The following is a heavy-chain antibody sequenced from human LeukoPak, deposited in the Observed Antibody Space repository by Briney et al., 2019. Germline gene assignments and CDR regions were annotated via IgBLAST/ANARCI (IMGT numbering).Heavy chain of an antibody. CDR1: AFTFSNYA. J-gene: IGHJ6*02. V-gene: IGHV3-64D*09. CDR3: VKGVSGSYYGPLSLDV. Sequence: GGSLRLSCSASAFTFSNYAVHWVRQAPGKGLEYVSAISSNGLCTYYADLVKGRFTISRDNSKHTLFLQLSSLRADDTAVYYCVKGVSGSYYGPLSLDVWGQGTTVSVSS. CDR2: ISSNGLCT. D-gene: IGHD1-26*01.